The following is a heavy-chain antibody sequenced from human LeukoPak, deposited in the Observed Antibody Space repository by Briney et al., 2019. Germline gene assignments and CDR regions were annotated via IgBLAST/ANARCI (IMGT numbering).Heavy chain of an antibody. J-gene: IGHJ4*02. CDR3: ASAAMVRGVISAGLDR. CDR1: GFTFSSYG. D-gene: IGHD3-10*01. Sequence: GRSLRHSCAASGFTFSSYGMHWVRQAPGKGLEWVAVIWYDGSNKYYADFVKGRFTISRDNSKNTLYLQMNSLRAEDTTVYYCASAAMVRGVISAGLDRWGQGTLVTVSS. V-gene: IGHV3-33*01. CDR2: IWYDGSNK.